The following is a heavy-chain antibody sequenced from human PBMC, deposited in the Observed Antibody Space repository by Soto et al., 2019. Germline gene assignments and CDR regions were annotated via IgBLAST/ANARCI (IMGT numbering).Heavy chain of an antibody. J-gene: IGHJ6*02. V-gene: IGHV1-69*13. Sequence: ASVKVSCKASGGTFSSYAISWVRQAPGQGLEWMGGIIPIFGTANYAQKFQGRVTITADESTSTAYMELSSLRSEDTAVYYCATSLDGANLYYYYGMDVWGQGTTVTVSS. CDR1: GGTFSSYA. D-gene: IGHD1-26*01. CDR2: IIPIFGTA. CDR3: ATSLDGANLYYYYGMDV.